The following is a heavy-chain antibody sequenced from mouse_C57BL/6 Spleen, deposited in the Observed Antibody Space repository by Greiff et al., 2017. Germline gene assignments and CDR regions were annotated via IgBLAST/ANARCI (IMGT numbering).Heavy chain of an antibody. D-gene: IGHD2-5*01. CDR2: IDPSDSYT. V-gene: IGHV1-50*01. Sequence: QVQLQQPGAELVKPGASVKLSCKASGYTFTSYWMQWVKQRPGQGLEWIGEIDPSDSYTNYNQKFKGKATLTVDTSSSTAYMQLSSLTSEDSAVYYCARRYSNYVDYWGQGTTLTVSS. CDR3: ARRYSNYVDY. CDR1: GYTFTSYW. J-gene: IGHJ2*01.